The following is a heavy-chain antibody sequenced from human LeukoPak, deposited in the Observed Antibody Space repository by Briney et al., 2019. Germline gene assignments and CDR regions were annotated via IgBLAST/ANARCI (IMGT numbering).Heavy chain of an antibody. CDR3: ARDYYYDSSGYYSVDY. CDR2: INPNSGGT. D-gene: IGHD3-22*01. V-gene: IGHV1-2*02. J-gene: IGHJ4*02. CDR1: GYTFTGYY. Sequence: ASVKASCTASGYTFTGYYMHWVRQAPGQGLEWMGWINPNSGGTNYAQKFQGRVTMTRDTSISTAYMELSRLRSDDTAVYYCARDYYYDSSGYYSVDYWGQGTLVTVSS.